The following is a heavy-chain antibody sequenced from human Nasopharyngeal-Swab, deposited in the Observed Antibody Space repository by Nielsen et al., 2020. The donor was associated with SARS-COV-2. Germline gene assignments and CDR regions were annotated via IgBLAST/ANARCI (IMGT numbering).Heavy chain of an antibody. D-gene: IGHD3-10*01. CDR1: GYSFTSYH. CDR2: VNPSGGSA. J-gene: IGHJ4*02. Sequence: SVKVSCKASGYSFTSYHMYWVRQAPGQGLEWMGIVNPSGGSATYAQRFQGKVTMTRDTSTSTVFMELSSLKSEDTAVYYCARDRYGSGSFLGYWGQGTLVTVSS. CDR3: ARDRYGSGSFLGY. V-gene: IGHV1-46*01.